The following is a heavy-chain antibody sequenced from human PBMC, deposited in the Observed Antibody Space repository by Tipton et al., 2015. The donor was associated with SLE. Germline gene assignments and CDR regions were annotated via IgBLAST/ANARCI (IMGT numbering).Heavy chain of an antibody. CDR2: IDHSGST. CDR3: ARGYCSDGVCYGFGFFDY. J-gene: IGHJ4*02. CDR1: GGSIRSSNW. V-gene: IGHV4-4*01. Sequence: TLSLTCAVSGGSIRSSNWWSWVRQPPGKGLEWIGEIDHSGSTNSNPSLKSPVTLSIDTSKNQFSLKMRSVTAADTAVYFCARGYCSDGVCYGFGFFDYWGQGNLVTVSS. D-gene: IGHD2-8*01.